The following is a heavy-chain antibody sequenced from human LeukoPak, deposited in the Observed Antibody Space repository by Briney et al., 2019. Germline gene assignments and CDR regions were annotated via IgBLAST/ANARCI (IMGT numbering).Heavy chain of an antibody. CDR3: AKSGLNRFDY. CDR1: GFTFSSYG. D-gene: IGHD2-15*01. V-gene: IGHV3-30*02. CDR2: IRYDGSNE. J-gene: IGHJ4*02. Sequence: GGSLRLSCAASGFTFSSYGMHWVRQAPGKGLEWVSFIRYDGSNEYYADSVRGRFTISRDNSKNTLYLQMNSLRAEDTAVYYCAKSGLNRFDYWGQGTLVTVSS.